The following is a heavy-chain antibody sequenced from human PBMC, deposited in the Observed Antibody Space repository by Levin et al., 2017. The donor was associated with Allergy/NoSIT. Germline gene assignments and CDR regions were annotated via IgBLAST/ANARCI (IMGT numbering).Heavy chain of an antibody. J-gene: IGHJ4*02. D-gene: IGHD2-15*01. Sequence: GGSLRLSCSASGFTFSSYAMHWVRQAPGKGLEYVSAISSNGGSTYYADSVKGRFTISRDNSKNTLYLQMSSLRAEDTAVYYCVKGLGYCSGGSCYNALYWGLIVYWGQGTLVTVSS. V-gene: IGHV3-64D*06. CDR2: ISSNGGST. CDR3: VKGLGYCSGGSCYNALYWGLIVY. CDR1: GFTFSSYA.